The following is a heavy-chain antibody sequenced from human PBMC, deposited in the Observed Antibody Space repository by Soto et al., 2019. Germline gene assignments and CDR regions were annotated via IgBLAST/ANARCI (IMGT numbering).Heavy chain of an antibody. V-gene: IGHV3-23*01. CDR1: RFTLSSFT. CDR3: AKVMYTWNDVAAFDS. D-gene: IGHD1-1*01. Sequence: AHLSESGGGLQQPGGSLKLSCEASRFTLSSFTMSWVRQAPGKGLEWISTIGVTAGSTYYTDSVRGRFTISRDNSKNTLYLEMNSLRAEDTALYYCAKVMYTWNDVAAFDSWGQGTLVAVSS. J-gene: IGHJ4*02. CDR2: IGVTAGST.